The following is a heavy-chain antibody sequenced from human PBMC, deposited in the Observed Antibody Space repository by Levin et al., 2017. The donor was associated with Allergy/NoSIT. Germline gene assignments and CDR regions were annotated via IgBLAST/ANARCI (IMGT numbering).Heavy chain of an antibody. D-gene: IGHD2-15*01. Sequence: GESLKISCKASGYTFTSYGISWVRQAPGQGLEWMGWISAYNGNTNYAQKLQGRVTMTTDTSTSTAYMELRSLRSDDTAVYYCARDSGVYCSGGSCYSGFFQHWGQGTLVTVSS. CDR3: ARDSGVYCSGGSCYSGFFQH. J-gene: IGHJ1*01. CDR1: GYTFTSYG. V-gene: IGHV1-18*01. CDR2: ISAYNGNT.